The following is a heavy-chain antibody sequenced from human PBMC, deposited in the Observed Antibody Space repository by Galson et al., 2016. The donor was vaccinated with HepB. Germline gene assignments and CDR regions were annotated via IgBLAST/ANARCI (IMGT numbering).Heavy chain of an antibody. D-gene: IGHD5-12*01. CDR2: IHYSGSA. J-gene: IGHJ5*02. CDR1: GDSVSSGSFY. CDR3: ARVCHIIVPTIEGDNWFDP. Sequence: SETLSLTCTVSGDSVSSGSFYWSWIRQPPGKGLEWIGYIHYSGSAVYNPSLKSRVTTSVDTSKNQFSLRLSSVTAADTAVYYCARVCHIIVPTIEGDNWFDPWGQGTLVTVSS. V-gene: IGHV4-61*01.